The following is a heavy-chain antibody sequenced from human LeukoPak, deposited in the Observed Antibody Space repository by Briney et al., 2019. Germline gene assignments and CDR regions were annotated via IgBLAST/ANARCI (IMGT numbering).Heavy chain of an antibody. CDR3: ARPNYYYDISGYWPPWAFDY. J-gene: IGHJ4*02. Sequence: KSGGSLRLSCAVSGFTFTDYGMHWVRQAPGKGLDWVAVIWNDGSNKLEADSVKGRFTISRDNAKNSLYLQMNSLRAEDTAVYYCARPNYYYDISGYWPPWAFDYWGQGTLVSVSS. V-gene: IGHV3-33*03. D-gene: IGHD3-22*01. CDR1: GFTFTDYG. CDR2: IWNDGSNK.